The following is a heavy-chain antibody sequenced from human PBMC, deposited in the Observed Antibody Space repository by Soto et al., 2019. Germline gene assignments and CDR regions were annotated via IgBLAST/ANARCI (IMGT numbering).Heavy chain of an antibody. D-gene: IGHD6-13*01. CDR1: GGPIGSYY. V-gene: IGHV4-59*01. Sequence: SETLSLTCTVSGGPIGSYYWSWIRQSPGKGLEWIGCVYYSDDTNYNPSLKSRVTISLDRSKNQFSLRLTSVTAADTAVYYCARTEASSWSFFYYGMDVWGQGTTVTVSS. CDR2: VYYSDDT. CDR3: ARTEASSWSFFYYGMDV. J-gene: IGHJ6*02.